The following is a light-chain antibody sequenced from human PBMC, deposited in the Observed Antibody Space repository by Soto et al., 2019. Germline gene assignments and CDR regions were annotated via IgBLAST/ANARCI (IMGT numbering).Light chain of an antibody. CDR1: SSDVGGYNHH. V-gene: IGLV2-14*01. Sequence: QSVLTQPASMSGSPGQSITISCTGTSSDVGGYNHHVSWYQQHPGKAPKLMIYEVNNRPAGVSDSFSGSKSGNTASLTISGLLADDEGDYYCSSYTISSTLVFGGGTQLTVL. CDR3: SSYTISSTLV. J-gene: IGLJ2*01. CDR2: EVN.